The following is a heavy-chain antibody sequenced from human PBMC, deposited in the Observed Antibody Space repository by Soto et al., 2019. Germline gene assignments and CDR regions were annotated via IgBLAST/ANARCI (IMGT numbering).Heavy chain of an antibody. CDR1: GGTFSSXA. CDR3: ARDLSGYYDP. CDR2: IIPIFGTA. Sequence: SVKVSCKASGGTFSSXAISWVRQAPGQGLEWMGGIIPIFGTANYAQKFQGRVTITADESTSTAYMELSSLRSEDTAVYYCARDLSGYYDPWGQGTLVTVSS. V-gene: IGHV1-69*13. J-gene: IGHJ5*02. D-gene: IGHD3-3*01.